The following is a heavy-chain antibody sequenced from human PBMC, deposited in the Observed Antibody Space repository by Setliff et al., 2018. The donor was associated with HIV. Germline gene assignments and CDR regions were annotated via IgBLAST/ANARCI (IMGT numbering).Heavy chain of an antibody. J-gene: IGHJ4*02. CDR2: ISGSSSYI. Sequence: GGSLRLSCAASGFTFSSYSMNWVRQAPGKGLEWVSSISGSSSYIYYADSVKGRFTISRDNAKNSLYLQMNSLRAEDTAVYYCARHPIDYSNPAVFDYWGQGTLVTASS. V-gene: IGHV3-21*01. D-gene: IGHD4-4*01. CDR1: GFTFSSYS. CDR3: ARHPIDYSNPAVFDY.